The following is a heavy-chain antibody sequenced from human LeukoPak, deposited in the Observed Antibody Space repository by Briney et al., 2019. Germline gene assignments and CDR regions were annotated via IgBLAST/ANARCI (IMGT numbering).Heavy chain of an antibody. V-gene: IGHV3-30*18. J-gene: IGHJ1*01. CDR3: AKGPETGWYEYFQH. D-gene: IGHD6-19*01. CDR2: ISYDGSHK. CDR1: GFTFSSYG. Sequence: ARSLRLSCAASGFTFSSYGMHWVRQAPGKGLEWVAVISYDGSHKYYADSVKGQFTISRDNSKNTLYLQMNSLRAEDTAVYYCAKGPETGWYEYFQHWGQGTLVTVSS.